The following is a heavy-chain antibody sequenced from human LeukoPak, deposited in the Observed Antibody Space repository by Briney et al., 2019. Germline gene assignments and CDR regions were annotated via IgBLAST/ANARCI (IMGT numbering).Heavy chain of an antibody. D-gene: IGHD3-3*01. J-gene: IGHJ5*02. CDR1: GGSISSGSYY. CDR2: TYTSGST. V-gene: IGHV4-61*02. Sequence: NPSQTLSLTCTVSGGSISSGSYYWSWIRQPAGKGLEWIGRTYTSGSTNYNPSLKSRVTISVDTSKNQFSLKLSSVTAADTAVYYCARVQYDFWSGYPLGWFDPWGQGTLVTVSS. CDR3: ARVQYDFWSGYPLGWFDP.